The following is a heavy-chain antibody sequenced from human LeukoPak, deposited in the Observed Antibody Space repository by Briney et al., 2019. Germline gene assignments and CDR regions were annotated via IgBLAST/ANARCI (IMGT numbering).Heavy chain of an antibody. J-gene: IGHJ4*02. V-gene: IGHV1-18*01. CDR3: ARAGAVAGTRGVFDY. D-gene: IGHD6-19*01. Sequence: ASVKVSCKASGYTFTSYGISWVRQAPGRGLEWMGWISAYNGNTNYAQKIQGRVTMTTDTSTSTVYMELRSLRSDDTAVYYCARAGAVAGTRGVFDYWGQGTLVTVSS. CDR1: GYTFTSYG. CDR2: ISAYNGNT.